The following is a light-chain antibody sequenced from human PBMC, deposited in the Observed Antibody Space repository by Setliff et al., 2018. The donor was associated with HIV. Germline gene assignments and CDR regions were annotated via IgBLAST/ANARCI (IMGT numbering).Light chain of an antibody. CDR2: EVS. CDR3: SSYTSTTLYV. CDR1: SSDVGGYNY. Sequence: QSALAQPASVSGSPGQSITISCTGTSSDVGGYNYVSWYQQHPGKAPKLMIYEVSNRPSGVSNRFSGSKSGNTASLTISGLQAEDEADYYCSSYTSTTLYVFGTGTQV. J-gene: IGLJ1*01. V-gene: IGLV2-14*01.